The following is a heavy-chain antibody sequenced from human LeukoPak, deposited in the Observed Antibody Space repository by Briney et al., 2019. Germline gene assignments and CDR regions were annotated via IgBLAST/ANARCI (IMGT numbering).Heavy chain of an antibody. D-gene: IGHD3-10*01. CDR2: IRYDGSNK. J-gene: IGHJ2*01. V-gene: IGHV3-30*02. CDR1: GFTFSSYG. Sequence: PGGSLRLSCAASGFTFSSYGMHWVRQAPGKGLEWVAFIRYDGSNKYYADSVKGRFTISRDNSKNTLYLQMNSLRAEDTAVYYCARANPPDPSGFDLWGRGTLVTVSS. CDR3: ARANPPDPSGFDL.